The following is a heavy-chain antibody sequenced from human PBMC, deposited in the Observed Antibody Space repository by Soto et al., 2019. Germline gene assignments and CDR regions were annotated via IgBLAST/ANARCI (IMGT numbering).Heavy chain of an antibody. CDR2: IIPIFGTA. CDR1: GGTFSSYA. J-gene: IGHJ3*02. V-gene: IGHV1-69*13. Sequence: GASVKVSCKASGGTFSSYAIGWVRQAPGQGLEWMGGIIPIFGTANYAQKFQGRVTITADESTSTAYMELSSLRSEDTAVYCCARELYNWNGPVDPDAFDIWGQGTMVTVSS. CDR3: ARELYNWNGPVDPDAFDI. D-gene: IGHD1-20*01.